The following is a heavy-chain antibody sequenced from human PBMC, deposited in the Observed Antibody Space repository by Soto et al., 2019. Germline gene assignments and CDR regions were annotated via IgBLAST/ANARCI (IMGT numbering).Heavy chain of an antibody. CDR3: ASGIPGIAVAGTSYYFDY. V-gene: IGHV4-31*03. D-gene: IGHD6-19*01. CDR2: IYYSGST. J-gene: IGHJ4*02. Sequence: SETLSLTCTVSGGSISSGGYYWSWIRQHPGKGLEWIGYIYYSGSTYYNPSLKSRVTISVDTSKNQFSLKLSSVTAADTAVYYCASGIPGIAVAGTSYYFDYWGQGTLVTSPQ. CDR1: GGSISSGGYY.